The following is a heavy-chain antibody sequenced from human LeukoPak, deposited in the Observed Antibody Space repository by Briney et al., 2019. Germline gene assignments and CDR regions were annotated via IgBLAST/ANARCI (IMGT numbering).Heavy chain of an antibody. V-gene: IGHV3-64D*09. CDR2: ISSNGDST. Sequence: GGSLRLSCSASGFTFSNYAMHWVRQAPGKGLEYVSSISSNGDSTYYAGSVKGRFTISRDNSKNTLYLQMSSLRAEDTAVYYCVKTYNWNDGFDIWGQGTMVTVSS. CDR3: VKTYNWNDGFDI. J-gene: IGHJ3*02. CDR1: GFTFSNYA. D-gene: IGHD1-20*01.